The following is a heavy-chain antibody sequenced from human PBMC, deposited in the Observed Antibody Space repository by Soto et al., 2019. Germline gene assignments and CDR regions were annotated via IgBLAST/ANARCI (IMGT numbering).Heavy chain of an antibody. Sequence: EVQLVESGGGLVQPGGSLRLSCAASGFTVSSNYMSWVRQAPGKGLEWVSVIYSGGSTYYADSVKGRFTISRDNSKNTLYLQMNSLRAEDTDVYYCAREDGYRGGDAFDIWGQGTMVTVSS. CDR1: GFTVSSNY. J-gene: IGHJ3*02. CDR3: AREDGYRGGDAFDI. D-gene: IGHD5-18*01. CDR2: IYSGGST. V-gene: IGHV3-66*01.